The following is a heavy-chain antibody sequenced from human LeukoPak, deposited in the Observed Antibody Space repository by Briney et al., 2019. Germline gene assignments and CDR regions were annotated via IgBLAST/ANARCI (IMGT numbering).Heavy chain of an antibody. CDR3: AKEGRSDWFDP. CDR2: ISGSSDYT. V-gene: IGHV3-21*04. J-gene: IGHJ5*02. CDR1: GFTFSDYT. Sequence: GGSLTLSCAASGFTFSDYTMNWVRQAPGKGLEWVSSISGSSDYTFYADSVKGRFTISRDNAKTSLYLQMNSLRAEDTAVYYCAKEGRSDWFDPWGQGTLVTVSS.